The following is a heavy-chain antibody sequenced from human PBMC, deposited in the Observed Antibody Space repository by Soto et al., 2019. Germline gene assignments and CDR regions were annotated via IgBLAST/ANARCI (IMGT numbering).Heavy chain of an antibody. J-gene: IGHJ6*02. Sequence: QVQLVQSGAEVKKPGASVKVSCKASGYTFTSYYMHWVRQAPGQGLERMGIINPSGTTPDYAQKFQGRVTMTRDTSKSTYYMELSSLRSEDTAVYYCARPQIASNYCSGMHVWGQGTTVTVSS. CDR2: INPSGTTP. CDR1: GYTFTSYY. CDR3: ARPQIASNYCSGMHV. V-gene: IGHV1-46*01. D-gene: IGHD2-2*01.